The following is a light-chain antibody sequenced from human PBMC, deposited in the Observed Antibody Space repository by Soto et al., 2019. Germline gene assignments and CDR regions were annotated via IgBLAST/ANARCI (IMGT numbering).Light chain of an antibody. V-gene: IGLV1-40*01. CDR1: SSNIGAGYD. J-gene: IGLJ1*01. Sequence: QPVLTQPPSVSGAPGQGVTISCTGSSSNIGAGYDVHWYQQFPGTAPKLLIYGNTNRPSGVPDRFSGSKSGTSASLTITGLQADDEADYYCQSYDTSLRVFGTGTKLTVL. CDR3: QSYDTSLRV. CDR2: GNT.